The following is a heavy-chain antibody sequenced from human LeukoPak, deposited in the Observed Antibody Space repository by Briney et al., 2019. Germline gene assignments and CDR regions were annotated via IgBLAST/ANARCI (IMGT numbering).Heavy chain of an antibody. CDR1: GGSFSGYY. CDR2: INHSGST. D-gene: IGHD7-27*01. CDR3: ARGRGLTRVGRYFDL. Sequence: SETLSLTCAVYGGSFSGYYWSWIRQPPGKGLEWIGEINHSGSTNYNPSLKSRVTMSVDTSKNQFSLKLSSVTAADTAVYYCARGRGLTRVGRYFDLWGRGTLVTVSS. V-gene: IGHV4-34*01. J-gene: IGHJ2*01.